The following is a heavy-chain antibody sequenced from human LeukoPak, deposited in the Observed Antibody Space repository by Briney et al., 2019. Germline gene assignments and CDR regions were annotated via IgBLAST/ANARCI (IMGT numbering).Heavy chain of an antibody. Sequence: PSETLSLTCTVSGGSVSGYYWSWIRQSAGKGLEWIGRIYSSGSTNYNPSLKSRVSMSVDTSKNQFSLKLNSVTAADTAVYYCARDERFGEYDYWGQGTLVTVSS. CDR2: IYSSGST. V-gene: IGHV4-4*07. CDR3: ARDERFGEYDY. J-gene: IGHJ4*02. D-gene: IGHD3-10*01. CDR1: GGSVSGYY.